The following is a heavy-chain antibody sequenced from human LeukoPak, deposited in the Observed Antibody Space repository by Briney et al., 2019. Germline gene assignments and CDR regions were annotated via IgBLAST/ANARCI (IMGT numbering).Heavy chain of an antibody. V-gene: IGHV3-23*01. D-gene: IGHD3-3*02. J-gene: IGHJ1*01. CDR1: GFTFSNYA. Sequence: GGSLRLSCAASGFTFSNYAMSWVRQAPGKGLEWVSGVSGSGGVTYHAESVKGRFTISRDNSKNTLHLQMNSLRAEDTAVYYCATFLAIVTARDSLYFQHWGQGTLVTVSS. CDR3: ATFLAIVTARDSLYFQH. CDR2: VSGSGGVT.